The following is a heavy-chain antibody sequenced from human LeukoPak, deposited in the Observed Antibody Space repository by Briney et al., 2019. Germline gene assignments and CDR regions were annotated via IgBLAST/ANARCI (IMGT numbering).Heavy chain of an antibody. V-gene: IGHV3-30*03. J-gene: IGHJ4*02. CDR3: ARDWGSMVRGVIIGY. D-gene: IGHD3-10*01. CDR2: ISYDGSNK. CDR1: GFTFSSYG. Sequence: PGRSLRLSCAASGFTFSSYGMHWVRQAPGKGLEWVAVISYDGSNKYYADSVKGRFTISRDNSKNTLYLQMNSLRAEDTAVYYCARDWGSMVRGVIIGYWGQGTLVTVSS.